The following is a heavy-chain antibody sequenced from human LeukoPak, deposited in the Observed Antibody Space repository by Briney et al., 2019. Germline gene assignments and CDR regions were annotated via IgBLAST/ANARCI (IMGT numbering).Heavy chain of an antibody. CDR3: ARSLGYCSGCSCYGLVVLLPEFDY. CDR1: GVTFSSYW. Sequence: GGSLRLSCAASGVTFSSYWMHWVRQAPGKGLVWVSRINSDGSSTTYADSVKGRFTISRDNAKNTLYMQMNSLRAEDTAVYYCARSLGYCSGCSCYGLVVLLPEFDYRGQGTLVTVSS. D-gene: IGHD2-15*01. V-gene: IGHV3-74*01. J-gene: IGHJ4*02. CDR2: INSDGSST.